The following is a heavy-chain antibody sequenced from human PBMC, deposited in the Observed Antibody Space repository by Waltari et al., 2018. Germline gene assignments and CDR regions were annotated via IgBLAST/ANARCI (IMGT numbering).Heavy chain of an antibody. CDR1: GYPFTGYY. Sequence: QVQLVQSGAEVKKPGASVKVSCKASGYPFTGYYMHWVRQAPGQGLEWMGWINPNSGGTNYAQKFQGRVTMTRDTSISTAYMELSRLRSDDTAVYYCARAGRVSSFRWPFDPWGQGTLVTVSS. D-gene: IGHD1-26*01. CDR2: INPNSGGT. V-gene: IGHV1-2*02. J-gene: IGHJ5*02. CDR3: ARAGRVSSFRWPFDP.